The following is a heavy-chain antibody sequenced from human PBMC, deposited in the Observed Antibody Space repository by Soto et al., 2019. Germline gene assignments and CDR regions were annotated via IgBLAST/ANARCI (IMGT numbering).Heavy chain of an antibody. D-gene: IGHD3-9*01. J-gene: IGHJ5*02. CDR2: ISYDGSNK. V-gene: IGHV3-30*18. CDR3: AKDPPREGYFVPFDP. Sequence: QPGGSLRLSCAASGFTFSSYGMHWVRQAPGKGLEWVAVISYDGSNKYYADSVKGRFTISRDNSKNTLYLQMNSLRAEDTAVYYCAKDPPREGYFVPFDPWGQGTLVTVSS. CDR1: GFTFSSYG.